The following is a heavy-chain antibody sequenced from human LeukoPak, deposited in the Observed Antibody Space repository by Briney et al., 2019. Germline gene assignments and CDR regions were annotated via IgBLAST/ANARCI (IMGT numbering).Heavy chain of an antibody. Sequence: GASVKVSCKASGGTFSSYAISWVRQAPGQGLEWMGWISAYNGNTTYAQKLQGRVTMTTDTSTSTAYMELRSLRSDDTAVYYCARVSRGYSYGAIDYWGQGTLVTVSS. CDR3: ARVSRGYSYGAIDY. CDR1: GGTFSSYA. V-gene: IGHV1-18*01. CDR2: ISAYNGNT. D-gene: IGHD5-18*01. J-gene: IGHJ4*02.